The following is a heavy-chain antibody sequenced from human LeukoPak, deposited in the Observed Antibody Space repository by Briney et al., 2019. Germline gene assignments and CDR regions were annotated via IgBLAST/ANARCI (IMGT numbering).Heavy chain of an antibody. Sequence: SETLSLTCTVSGGPISSGGYYWSWIRQHPGKGLEWIGYIYYSGSTYYNPSLKSRVTISVDTSKNQFSLKLSSVTAADTAVYYCARESPRSGRMEYWGQGTLDTVSS. V-gene: IGHV4-31*03. J-gene: IGHJ4*02. CDR2: IYYSGST. CDR3: ARESPRSGRMEY. CDR1: GGPISSGGYY. D-gene: IGHD2-15*01.